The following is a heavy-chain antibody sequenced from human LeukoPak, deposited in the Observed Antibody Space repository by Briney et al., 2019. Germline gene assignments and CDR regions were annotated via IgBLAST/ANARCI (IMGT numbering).Heavy chain of an antibody. J-gene: IGHJ5*02. D-gene: IGHD1-14*01. V-gene: IGHV1-18*01. Sequence: ASVKVSCKASNYTFTSYGISWVRQAPGQGLEWMAWINAYNGDTNYAQKLQGRVTMTTDTSTSTAYMELRSLRSDDTAVYYCARDPRALGMTRSRYWFDPWGQGTLVTVSS. CDR1: NYTFTSYG. CDR2: INAYNGDT. CDR3: ARDPRALGMTRSRYWFDP.